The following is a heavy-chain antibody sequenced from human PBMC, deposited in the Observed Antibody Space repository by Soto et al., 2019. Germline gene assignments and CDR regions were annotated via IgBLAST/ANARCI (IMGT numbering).Heavy chain of an antibody. Sequence: PGGSLRLSCAASGFTFSSYGMHWVRQAPGKGLEWVAVISYDGSNKYYADSVKGRFTISRDNAKTTLYLQMNSLRAEDTAVYYCAKDRGSGSYAANYYYYGMDVWVQGTTVTVSS. V-gene: IGHV3-30*18. D-gene: IGHD3-10*01. J-gene: IGHJ6*02. CDR2: ISYDGSNK. CDR1: GFTFSSYG. CDR3: AKDRGSGSYAANYYYYGMDV.